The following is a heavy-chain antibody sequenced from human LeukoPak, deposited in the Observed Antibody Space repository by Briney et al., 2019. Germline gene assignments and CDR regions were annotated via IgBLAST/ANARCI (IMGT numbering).Heavy chain of an antibody. J-gene: IGHJ4*02. D-gene: IGHD1-7*01. Sequence: PSETLSLTCTVSGGSISNGGYYWSWIRQPPGKGLEWIGYIFHSGSTYYNPSLKSRVTISVDRSKNQFSLKLSSVTAADTAVYYCARGCNWNYGPFDYWGQGTLVTVSS. V-gene: IGHV4-30-2*01. CDR1: GGSISNGGYY. CDR3: ARGCNWNYGPFDY. CDR2: IFHSGST.